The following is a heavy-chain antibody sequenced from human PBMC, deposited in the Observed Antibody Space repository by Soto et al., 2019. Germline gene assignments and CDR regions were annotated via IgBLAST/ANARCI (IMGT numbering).Heavy chain of an antibody. V-gene: IGHV3-30*04. D-gene: IGHD3-22*01. Sequence: GGSLRLSCAASGFTFNRHPLHWVRQAPGKGLEWVAVISYDGNNKYYADSVKGRFTISRDNSKNTLYLQMNSLRAEDTAVYYCARDGPYYDPYGMDVWGQGTTVTVSS. CDR3: ARDGPYYDPYGMDV. CDR2: ISYDGNNK. CDR1: GFTFNRHP. J-gene: IGHJ6*02.